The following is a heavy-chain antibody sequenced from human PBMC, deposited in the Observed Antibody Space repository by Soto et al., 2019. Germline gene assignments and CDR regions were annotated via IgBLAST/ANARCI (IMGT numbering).Heavy chain of an antibody. Sequence: QITLKEFGPTLVKPTQTLTMTCTFSGFSLSTTGVGVGWIRQPPGKALEWLALIYWNDDKRYSPSLKSRLTITKDTSKNQVVLTMTNMDPVDTATYYCAHRRWGSSWYYFDYWGQGTLVTVSS. CDR3: AHRRWGSSWYYFDY. D-gene: IGHD6-13*01. CDR1: GFSLSTTGVG. CDR2: IYWNDDK. J-gene: IGHJ4*02. V-gene: IGHV2-5*01.